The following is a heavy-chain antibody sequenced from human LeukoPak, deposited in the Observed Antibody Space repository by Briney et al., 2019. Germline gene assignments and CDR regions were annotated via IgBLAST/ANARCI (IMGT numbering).Heavy chain of an antibody. J-gene: IGHJ5*02. CDR3: ARERHTFDP. V-gene: IGHV3-21*01. CDR1: GFAFSSYS. CDR2: ITSSSSYI. D-gene: IGHD6-25*01. Sequence: GGSLRLSCAASGFAFSSYSMTWVRQAPGKGLEWVSSITSSSSYIYYADSVKGRFTISRDDAKNSLYLQMNSLGVEDTAVYYCARERHTFDPWGQGTLVTVSS.